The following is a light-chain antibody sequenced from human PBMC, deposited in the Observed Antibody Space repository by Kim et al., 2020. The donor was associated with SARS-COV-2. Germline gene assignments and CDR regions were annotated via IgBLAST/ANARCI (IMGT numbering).Light chain of an antibody. CDR2: DAS. CDR1: QSVSSSY. V-gene: IGKV3-11*01. CDR3: QQRSNWPPLT. Sequence: PGERATLSCRASQSVSSSYLAWYQQKPGQAPRLLIYDASNRATGIPARFSGSGSGTDFTLTISSLEPEDFAVYYCQQRSNWPPLTFGGGTKVDIK. J-gene: IGKJ4*01.